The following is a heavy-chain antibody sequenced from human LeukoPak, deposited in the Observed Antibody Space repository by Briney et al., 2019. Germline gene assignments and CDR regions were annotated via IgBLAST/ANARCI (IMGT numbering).Heavy chain of an antibody. Sequence: SETLSLTCTVSDYSISSGYGYYWGWIRQPPGKGLEWIGNIYHSGITYYNHFNSSLKSRVTISIDTSKNQFSLRLTSVTAADTAVYFCATSVSTRYYFDYWGQGTLVTVSS. CDR1: DYSISSGYGYY. CDR3: ATSVSTRYYFDY. CDR2: IYHSGIT. J-gene: IGHJ4*02. V-gene: IGHV4-38-2*02. D-gene: IGHD5/OR15-5a*01.